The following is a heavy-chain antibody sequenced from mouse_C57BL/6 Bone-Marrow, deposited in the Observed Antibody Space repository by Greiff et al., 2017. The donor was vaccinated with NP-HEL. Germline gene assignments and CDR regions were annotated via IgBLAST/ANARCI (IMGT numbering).Heavy chain of an antibody. Sequence: EVKLMESGGDLVKPGGSLKLSCAASGFTFSSYGMSWVRQTPDKRLEWVATISSGGSYTYYPDRVKGRFTISRDNAKNTLYLQMSSLKSEDTAMYYCARASFDYWGQGTTLTVSS. J-gene: IGHJ2*01. CDR3: ARASFDY. CDR1: GFTFSSYG. CDR2: ISSGGSYT. V-gene: IGHV5-6*01.